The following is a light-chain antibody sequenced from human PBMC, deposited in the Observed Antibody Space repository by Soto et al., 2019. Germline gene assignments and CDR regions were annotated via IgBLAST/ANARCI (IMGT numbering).Light chain of an antibody. CDR2: RNN. J-gene: IGLJ1*01. CDR1: SSNIGSNT. V-gene: IGLV1-44*01. CDR3: AAWDDSLNGSYV. Sequence: QSVLTQPLSASGTPGQRVTISCSGSSSNIGSNTVNWYQQLPGTAPKLLIYRNNQRPSGVPDRFSGSKSGTSASLAISGLQSEDEADYYCAAWDDSLNGSYVFGIGTKVTVL.